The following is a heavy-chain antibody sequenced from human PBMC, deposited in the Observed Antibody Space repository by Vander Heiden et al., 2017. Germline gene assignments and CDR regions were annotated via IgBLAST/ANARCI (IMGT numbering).Heavy chain of an antibody. D-gene: IGHD6-25*01. CDR2: ISGYNGNT. CDR3: ARTLSRRIAAGSWFDP. V-gene: IGHV1-18*01. Sequence: QLVQSGAEVKKPGASVKVSCTASGYSFTSFGVSWVRQAPGQGLEWMGWISGYNGNTNYTQRLHGRVTMTTDTSTSTAYMELRSLRSDDTAVYYCARTLSRRIAAGSWFDPWGQGTLVTVSS. CDR1: GYSFTSFG. J-gene: IGHJ5*02.